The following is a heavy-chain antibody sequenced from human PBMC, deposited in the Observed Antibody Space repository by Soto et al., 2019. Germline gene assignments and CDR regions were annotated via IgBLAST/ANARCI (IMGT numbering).Heavy chain of an antibody. V-gene: IGHV1-8*01. J-gene: IGHJ5*02. CDR2: MNPNSGNT. CDR3: AGARSSSWYPSWFDP. CDR1: GYTFTSYD. Sequence: DSVKVSCKASGYTFTSYDINWVRQATGQGLEWMGWMNPNSGNTGYAQKFQGRVTVTRNTSISTAYMELSSLRSEDTAVYYCAGARSSSWYPSWFDPWDQGTLVTVSS. D-gene: IGHD6-13*01.